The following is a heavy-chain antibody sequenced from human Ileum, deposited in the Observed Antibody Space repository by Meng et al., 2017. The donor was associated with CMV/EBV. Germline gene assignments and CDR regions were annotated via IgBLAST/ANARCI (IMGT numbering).Heavy chain of an antibody. J-gene: IGHJ4*02. CDR1: GGSVSSGSYY. D-gene: IGHD6-6*01. CDR3: ARDGSSSGIDY. V-gene: IGHV4-61*01. CDR2: IYYSGST. Sequence: GSLRLSCTVSGGSVSSGSYYWSWIRQPPGKGLEWIGYIYYSGSTNYNPSLKSRVTISVDTSKNQFSLKLSSVTAADTAVYYCARDGSSSGIDYWGQGTLVTVSS.